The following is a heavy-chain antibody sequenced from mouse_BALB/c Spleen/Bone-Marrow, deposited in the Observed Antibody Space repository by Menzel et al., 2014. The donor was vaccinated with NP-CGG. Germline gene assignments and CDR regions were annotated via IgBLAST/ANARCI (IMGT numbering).Heavy chain of an antibody. D-gene: IGHD2-14*01. CDR2: INPYNDGT. CDR1: GYTFTSYV. CDR3: AKGGNYRYDFDY. V-gene: IGHV1-14*01. J-gene: IGHJ2*01. Sequence: SGPELVKPGASVKMSCKASGYTFTSYVMHWVKQKPGQGLEWIGYINPYNDGTKYNEKFKGMATLTSDRSSSTAFMELSGLTSEDSAVYYCAKGGNYRYDFDYWGQGTTLTVSS.